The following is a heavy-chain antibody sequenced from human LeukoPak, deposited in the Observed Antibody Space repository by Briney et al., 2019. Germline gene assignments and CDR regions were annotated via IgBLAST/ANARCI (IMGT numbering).Heavy chain of an antibody. D-gene: IGHD6-13*01. CDR3: ARLSSSSWYYYYGMDV. V-gene: IGHV4-34*01. CDR1: GGSISSYY. J-gene: IGHJ6*02. Sequence: SETLSLTCTVSGGSISSYYWSWIRQPPGKGLEWIGEINHSGSTNYNPSLKSRVTISVDTSKNQFSLKLSSVTAADTAVYYCARLSSSSWYYYYGMDVWGQGTTVTVSS. CDR2: INHSGST.